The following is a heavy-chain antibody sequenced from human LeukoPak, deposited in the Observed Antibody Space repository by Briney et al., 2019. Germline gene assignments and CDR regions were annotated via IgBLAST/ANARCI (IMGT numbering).Heavy chain of an antibody. J-gene: IGHJ4*02. CDR2: INHSGST. CDR3: ARGVGQQLAHYFDY. V-gene: IGHV4-39*07. CDR1: GGSISSSDSY. Sequence: ETLSLTCTVSGGSISSSDSYWAWVRQPPGKGLEWIGEINHSGSTNYNPSLKSRVTISVDTSKNQFSLKLSSVTAADTAVYYCARGVGQQLAHYFDYWGQGTLVTVSS. D-gene: IGHD6-13*01.